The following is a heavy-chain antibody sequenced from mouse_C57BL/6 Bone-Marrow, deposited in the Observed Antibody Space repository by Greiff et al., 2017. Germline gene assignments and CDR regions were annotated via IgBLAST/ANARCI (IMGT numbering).Heavy chain of an antibody. CDR1: GYTFTSYW. D-gene: IGHD1-1*01. CDR2: IYPGNSDT. J-gene: IGHJ3*01. Sequence: EVQLVESGTVLARPGASVKMSCKTSGYTFTSYWMHWVKQRPGQGLEWIGAIYPGNSDTSYNQKFKGKAKLTAVTSASTAYMELSSLTNEDSAVYYCTRSDGSSYDAYWGQGTLVTVSA. V-gene: IGHV1-5*01. CDR3: TRSDGSSYDAY.